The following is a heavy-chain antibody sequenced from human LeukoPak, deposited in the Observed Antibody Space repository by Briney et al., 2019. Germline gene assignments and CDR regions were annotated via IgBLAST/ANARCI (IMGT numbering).Heavy chain of an antibody. CDR3: ARVRGPTVTTMYFDY. CDR2: ISPGGDTI. CDR1: GFTFSRYG. J-gene: IGHJ4*02. Sequence: PGGSLRLSCVGSGFTFSRYGLIWVRQAPGKGLEWLSYISPGGDTINHADSVKDRFTVSRDNAKSSVYLQMNSLRAEDTAVYYCARVRGPTVTTMYFDYWGQGTLVTVSS. D-gene: IGHD4-17*01. V-gene: IGHV3-48*01.